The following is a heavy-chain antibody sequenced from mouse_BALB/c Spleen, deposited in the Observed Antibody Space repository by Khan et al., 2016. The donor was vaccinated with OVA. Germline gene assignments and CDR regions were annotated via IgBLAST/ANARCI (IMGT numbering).Heavy chain of an antibody. CDR2: ISSGGHYT. J-gene: IGHJ4*01. V-gene: IGHV5-6*01. CDR1: GFTFSSYG. D-gene: IGHD1-2*01. CDR3: TRNITTAEGDYYAMDY. Sequence: EVELVESGGDLVNPGGSLKLSCAASGFTFSSYGMSWVRQTPDKRLEWVATISSGGHYTYFPDSVRGRFTISRDNAKNTLYMQMSSLKSEDTAMYNWTRNITTAEGDYYAMDYWGQGTSLTGSS.